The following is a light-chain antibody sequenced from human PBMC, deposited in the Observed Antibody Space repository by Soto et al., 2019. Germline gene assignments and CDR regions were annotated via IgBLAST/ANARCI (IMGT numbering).Light chain of an antibody. CDR3: QQYAGSPLT. V-gene: IGKV3-20*01. J-gene: IGKJ4*01. Sequence: ENVLTQSPGTLSLSPGERAILSCRASQSVGKNYLGWFQQKPGQAPRLLIYDASNRATGIPDRFSGSGSGTDFPLTISRLEPEDFAMYYCQQYAGSPLTFGGGTKVEIK. CDR1: QSVGKNY. CDR2: DAS.